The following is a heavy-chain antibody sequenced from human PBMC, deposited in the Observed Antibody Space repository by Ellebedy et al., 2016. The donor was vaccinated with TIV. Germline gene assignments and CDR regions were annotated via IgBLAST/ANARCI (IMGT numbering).Heavy chain of an antibody. J-gene: IGHJ3*02. CDR3: ARVKAYSAFDI. CDR2: FGGSSENT. Sequence: PGGSLRLSCAASGFTFSNYAMSWVRQAPGKGLEWVSAFGGSSENTYYADSVQGRFTISRDNSENTLYLQMDSLRAEDTAVYYCARVKAYSAFDIWGQGTRVTVSS. D-gene: IGHD2-15*01. V-gene: IGHV3-23*01. CDR1: GFTFSNYA.